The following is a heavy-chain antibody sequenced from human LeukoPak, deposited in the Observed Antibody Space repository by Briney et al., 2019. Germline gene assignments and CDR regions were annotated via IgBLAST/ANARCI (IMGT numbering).Heavy chain of an antibody. V-gene: IGHV3-73*01. D-gene: IGHD1-7*01. CDR2: IRSKANSYAT. Sequence: AGGSLRLSCAASGFTFSGSAMHWVRQASGKGLEWVGRIRSKANSYATAYAASVKGRFTISRDDSKNTAYLQMNSLKTGDTAVYYCTTAGTYYNGRAVGGQGTTVTVSS. CDR1: GFTFSGSA. J-gene: IGHJ6*02. CDR3: TTAGTYYNGRAV.